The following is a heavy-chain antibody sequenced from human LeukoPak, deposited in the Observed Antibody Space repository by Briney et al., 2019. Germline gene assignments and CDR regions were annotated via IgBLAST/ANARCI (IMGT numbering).Heavy chain of an antibody. CDR1: GYTFTGYY. Sequence: GASVKVSCKASGYTFTGYYIHWVRQAPGQGLEWMGWINPKSGGTNYAQKFQGRVTMTRDTSISTAYMELSRLRSDDTAVYYCARVGDYCSGGTCYAAFDYWGQGTLVTVSS. CDR2: INPKSGGT. CDR3: ARVGDYCSGGTCYAAFDY. D-gene: IGHD2-15*01. J-gene: IGHJ4*02. V-gene: IGHV1-2*02.